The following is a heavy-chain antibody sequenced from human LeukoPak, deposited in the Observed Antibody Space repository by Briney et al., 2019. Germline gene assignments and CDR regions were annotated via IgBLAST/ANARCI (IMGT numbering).Heavy chain of an antibody. Sequence: SETLSLTCTVSGGSISSSSYYWGWIRQPPGKGLEWIGSIYYSGSTYYNPSLKSRVTISVDTSKNQFSLKLSSVTAADTAVYYCARLVSGYDLTGFDYWGQGTLVTVSS. V-gene: IGHV4-39*01. J-gene: IGHJ4*02. CDR2: IYYSGST. D-gene: IGHD5-12*01. CDR3: ARLVSGYDLTGFDY. CDR1: GGSISSSSYY.